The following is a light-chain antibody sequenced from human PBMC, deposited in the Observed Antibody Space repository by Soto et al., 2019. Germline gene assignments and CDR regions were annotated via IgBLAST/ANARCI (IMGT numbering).Light chain of an antibody. CDR1: QSISIY. J-gene: IGKJ5*01. Sequence: DIQMTQSPSSLSASVGDRVTITCRASQSISIYLNWYQLKPGKAPNLLMYGASYLKSGVPTRFSGSGSGTDFSLTITTLQLEDFAIYYGKQAYTPPKNTYGQGTRVVIK. CDR2: GAS. V-gene: IGKV1-39*01. CDR3: KQAYTPPKNT.